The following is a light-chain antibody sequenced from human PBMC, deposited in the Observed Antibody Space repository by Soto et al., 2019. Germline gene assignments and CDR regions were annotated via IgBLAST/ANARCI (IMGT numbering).Light chain of an antibody. CDR2: GAS. V-gene: IGKV3-15*01. CDR3: QQYDNWPPWT. J-gene: IGKJ1*01. CDR1: QGVSNH. Sequence: EIVMTQSPATLSVSPGERATVSCRASQGVSNHLAWYQQKPGQAPRLLIYGASTRATGIPARFSGSGSGTEFTLTISSLQSEEFAVYYCQQYDNWPPWTFGQGTKVEIK.